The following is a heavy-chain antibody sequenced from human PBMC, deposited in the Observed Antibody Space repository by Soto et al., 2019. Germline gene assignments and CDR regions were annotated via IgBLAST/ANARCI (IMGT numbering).Heavy chain of an antibody. CDR2: VSYDGSIK. V-gene: IGHV3-30*18. J-gene: IGHJ6*02. CDR1: GFTFSVYG. CDR3: AKDGSHLAVAGTSPTSYFYGLAV. Sequence: QVQLVESGGGVVQPGRSLRLSCAASGFTFSVYGMHWVRQAPGKGLEWAALVSYDGSIKYYADSVKGRFTISRDNSKNTLYLQMNSLRVEDTAVYYCAKDGSHLAVAGTSPTSYFYGLAVWGQGTTVTVSS. D-gene: IGHD6-19*01.